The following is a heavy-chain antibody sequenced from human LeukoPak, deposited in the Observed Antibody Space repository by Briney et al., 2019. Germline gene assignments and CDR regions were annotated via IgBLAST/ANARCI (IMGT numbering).Heavy chain of an antibody. CDR1: GGSISSSSYY. D-gene: IGHD6-19*01. J-gene: IGHJ6*03. CDR3: ARGKYSSGWYGGHYYYYYMDV. CDR2: IYYSGST. V-gene: IGHV4-39*07. Sequence: SETLSLTCTVSGGSISSSSYYWGWIRQPPGKGLEWIGSIYYSGSTYYNPSLKSRVTISVDTSKNQFSLKLSSVTAADTAVYYCARGKYSSGWYGGHYYYYYMDVWGKGTTITVSS.